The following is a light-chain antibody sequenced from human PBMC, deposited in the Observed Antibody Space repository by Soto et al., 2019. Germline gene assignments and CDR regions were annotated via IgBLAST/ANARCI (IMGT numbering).Light chain of an antibody. CDR2: GAS. V-gene: IGKV3-15*01. Sequence: EIVMTQSPATLSVSPGERATLACRASQSVSSNLAWYQQKLGQAPRLLIYGASSRATDIPARFSGRGSGTEFTLTISSLQSEDCAVYYCQQCNDWPHTFGQGTKLEIK. CDR1: QSVSSN. J-gene: IGKJ2*01. CDR3: QQCNDWPHT.